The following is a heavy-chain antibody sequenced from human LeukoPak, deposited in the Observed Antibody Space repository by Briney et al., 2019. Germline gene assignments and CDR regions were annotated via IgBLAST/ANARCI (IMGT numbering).Heavy chain of an antibody. V-gene: IGHV3-7*01. D-gene: IGHD3-10*01. CDR3: AKGGPFGELFGVDY. CDR2: IRPDGGVK. CDR1: GFSFSDYW. Sequence: PGGSLRLSCAASGFSFSDYWMTWVRQAPGNGLEWVANIRPDGGVKNYVDSVKGRFTISRDNAMNSLYLQMNSLRAEDTAVYYCAKGGPFGELFGVDYWGQGTLVTVSS. J-gene: IGHJ4*02.